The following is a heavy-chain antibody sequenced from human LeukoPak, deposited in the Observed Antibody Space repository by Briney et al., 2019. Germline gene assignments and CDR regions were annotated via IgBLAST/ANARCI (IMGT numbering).Heavy chain of an antibody. J-gene: IGHJ5*02. CDR1: GYSISSGYY. V-gene: IGHV4-38-2*02. CDR3: ASARPARAAAARRWFDP. Sequence: SETLSLTCTVSGYSISSGYYWGWIRQPPGKGLEWIGSIYHSGSAYYNPSLKSRVTISVDTSKNQFSLKLSSVTAADTAVYYCASARPARAAAARRWFDPWGQGTLVTVSS. CDR2: IYHSGSA. D-gene: IGHD6-13*01.